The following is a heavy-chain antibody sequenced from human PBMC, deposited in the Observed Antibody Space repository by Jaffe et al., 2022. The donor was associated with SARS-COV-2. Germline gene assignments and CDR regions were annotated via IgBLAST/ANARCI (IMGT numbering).Heavy chain of an antibody. V-gene: IGHV4-59*08. D-gene: IGHD3-22*01. J-gene: IGHJ6*02. Sequence: QVQLQESGPGLVKPSETLSLTCTVSGGSISGYYWSWIRQPPGKGLEWIGYIYYSGSTKYNPSLKSRVTISVDTSKNQFSLKLTSVTAADTAVYYCARGVYYYESTGPLTGQYYYNGMDVWGQGTTVTVSS. CDR1: GGSISGYY. CDR2: IYYSGST. CDR3: ARGVYYYESTGPLTGQYYYNGMDV.